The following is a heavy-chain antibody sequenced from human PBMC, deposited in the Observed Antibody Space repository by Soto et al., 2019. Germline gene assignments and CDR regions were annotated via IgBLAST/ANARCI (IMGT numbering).Heavy chain of an antibody. J-gene: IGHJ4*02. D-gene: IGHD3-22*01. CDR3: ARVGYDSSGYWLFDY. CDR1: GFTFSSYA. V-gene: IGHV3-30-3*01. CDR2: ISYDGSNK. Sequence: PGGSLRLSCAASGFTFSSYAMHWVRQAPGKGLEWVAVISYDGSNKYYADSVKGRFTISRDNSKNTLYLQMNSLRAEDTAVYYCARVGYDSSGYWLFDYWGQGTLVTVSS.